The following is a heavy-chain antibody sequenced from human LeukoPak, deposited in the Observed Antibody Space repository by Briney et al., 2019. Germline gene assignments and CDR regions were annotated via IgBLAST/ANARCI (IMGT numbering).Heavy chain of an antibody. J-gene: IGHJ4*02. CDR3: ASAYYYDSSDYYCPHFDY. CDR2: ISSSGSTI. CDR1: GFTFSNYE. D-gene: IGHD3-22*01. V-gene: IGHV3-48*03. Sequence: PGGSLRLSCTASGFTFSNYEMNWVRQAAGKGLEWISSISSSGSTIDYADSVKGRFTISRDNAKNSLYLQINSLRAEDTAVYYCASAYYYDSSDYYCPHFDYWGQGTLVTVSS.